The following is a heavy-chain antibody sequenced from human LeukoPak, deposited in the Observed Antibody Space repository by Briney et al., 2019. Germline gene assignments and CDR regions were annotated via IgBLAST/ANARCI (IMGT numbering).Heavy chain of an antibody. D-gene: IGHD7-27*01. CDR3: ARDLTGGTNYFDY. CDR2: IYYSGST. V-gene: IGHV4-59*06. J-gene: IGHJ4*02. CDR1: GGSISTYY. Sequence: SETLSLTCTVSGGSISTYYWSWIRQHPGKGLEWIGYIYYSGSTYYNPSLKSRVTISVDTSKNQFSLKLSSVTAADTAVYYCARDLTGGTNYFDYWGQGTLVTVSS.